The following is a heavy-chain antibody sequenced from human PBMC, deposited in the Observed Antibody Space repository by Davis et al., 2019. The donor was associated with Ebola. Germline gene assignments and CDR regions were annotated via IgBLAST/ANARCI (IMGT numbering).Heavy chain of an antibody. Sequence: PSETLSLTCTVSGGSISSGGYYWSWIRQHPGKGLEWIGYIYYSGSTYYNPSLKSRVTISVDTSKNQFSLKLSSVTAADTAVYYCARVPIVSSGSGLRAFDIWGQGTMVTVSS. D-gene: IGHD3-10*01. J-gene: IGHJ3*02. CDR3: ARVPIVSSGSGLRAFDI. CDR1: GGSISSGGYY. V-gene: IGHV4-31*03. CDR2: IYYSGST.